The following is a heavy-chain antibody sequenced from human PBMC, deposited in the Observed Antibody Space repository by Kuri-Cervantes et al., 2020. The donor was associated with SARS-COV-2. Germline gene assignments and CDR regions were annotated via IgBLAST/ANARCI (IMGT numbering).Heavy chain of an antibody. V-gene: IGHV3-7*01. CDR3: AREDYDFWRSPYYYYMDV. Sequence: GDSLKTSRAASGFPFSSYWMSWLRQAPGKGPEWVANIRQDGSEKYYVDSVKGRFTISRDNAKNSLSLQMNSLRAEDTAVYYCAREDYDFWRSPYYYYMDVWGKGTTVTVSS. CDR1: GFPFSSYW. J-gene: IGHJ6*03. D-gene: IGHD3-3*01. CDR2: IRQDGSEK.